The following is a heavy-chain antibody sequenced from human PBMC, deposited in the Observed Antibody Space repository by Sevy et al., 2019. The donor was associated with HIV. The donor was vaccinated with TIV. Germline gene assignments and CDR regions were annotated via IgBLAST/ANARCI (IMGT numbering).Heavy chain of an antibody. CDR3: ARDQPYLYDFWSGYYTDYYYYGMDV. V-gene: IGHV3-7*03. J-gene: IGHJ6*02. Sequence: AGSLRLSCAASGFTFSSNWMSWVLQAPGKGLEWVANIKQDGSEKYYVDSEKGRFTISRDNAKNSLYLQMNSLRAEDTAVYYCARDQPYLYDFWSGYYTDYYYYGMDVWGQGTTVTVSS. D-gene: IGHD3-3*01. CDR1: GFTFSSNW. CDR2: IKQDGSEK.